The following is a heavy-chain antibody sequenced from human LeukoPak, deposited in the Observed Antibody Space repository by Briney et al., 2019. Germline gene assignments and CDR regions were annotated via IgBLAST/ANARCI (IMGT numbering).Heavy chain of an antibody. CDR1: GYTFTSYG. J-gene: IGHJ6*02. CDR3: ARDFGDDPSRPNYYYYYGMDV. D-gene: IGHD3-3*01. Sequence: ASVKVSCKASGYTFTSYGISWVRQAPGQGLEWMGWISAYNGNTNYAQKLQGRVTMTTDTSTSTAYMELRSLRSDDTAVYYCARDFGDDPSRPNYYYYYGMDVWGQGTTVTVSS. CDR2: ISAYNGNT. V-gene: IGHV1-18*01.